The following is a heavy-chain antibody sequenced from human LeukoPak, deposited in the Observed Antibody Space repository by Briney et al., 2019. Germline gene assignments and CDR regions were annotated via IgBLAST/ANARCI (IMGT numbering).Heavy chain of an antibody. V-gene: IGHV3-48*02. J-gene: IGHJ4*02. CDR2: ITSSSTNI. CDR1: GFTFSTYN. D-gene: IGHD1-26*01. CDR3: ATSGNYYLEY. Sequence: PGGSLRLSCAASGFTFSTYNMNWVRQAPGKGLEWVSHITSSSTNIYYADSVKGRFTISRDNAKNALSLQMNSLRDEDTAVYYCATSGNYYLEYWGQGTLVTVSS.